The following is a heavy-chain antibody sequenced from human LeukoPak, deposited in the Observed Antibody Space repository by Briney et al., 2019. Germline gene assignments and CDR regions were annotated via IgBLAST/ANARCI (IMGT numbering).Heavy chain of an antibody. J-gene: IGHJ4*02. V-gene: IGHV1-2*02. Sequence: ASVKVSCKASGYTFTGYYMHWVRQAPGQGLEWMGWINPNSGGTNYAQKFQGRVTMTRDTSISTAYMELSRLRSDDTAVYYCARYSHDSSGYYTWVGDFDYWGQGTLVTVSS. D-gene: IGHD3-22*01. CDR2: INPNSGGT. CDR3: ARYSHDSSGYYTWVGDFDY. CDR1: GYTFTGYY.